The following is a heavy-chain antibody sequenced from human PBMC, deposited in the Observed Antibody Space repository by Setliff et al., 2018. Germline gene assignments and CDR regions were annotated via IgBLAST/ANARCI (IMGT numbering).Heavy chain of an antibody. CDR2: INPKTGGT. CDR3: ARSDHLVVDGFDV. CDR1: GYAFTDNH. D-gene: IGHD3-16*01. Sequence: ASVKVSCKTSGYAFTDNHIHWVRQAPGQGLEWMGWINPKTGGTNLAQKFQGWVSMTRDTSITTAYKELSRLTSDDMAVYFCARSDHLVVDGFDVWGQGTMVTVSS. V-gene: IGHV1-2*04. J-gene: IGHJ3*01.